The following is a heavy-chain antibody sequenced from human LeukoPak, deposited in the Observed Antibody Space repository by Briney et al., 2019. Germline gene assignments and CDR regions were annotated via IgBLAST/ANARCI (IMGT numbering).Heavy chain of an antibody. CDR1: GFTFDDYA. D-gene: IGHD3-16*01. CDR2: ISWNRGSI. J-gene: IGHJ4*02. CDR3: AKDRTYDYVWGSYLDY. Sequence: GGSLRLSCAASGFTFDDYAVHWVRQAPGKGLEWVSGISWNRGSIGYADSVKGRFTISRDNAKNSLYLQMNSLRAEDTALYYCAKDRTYDYVWGSYLDYWGQGTLVTVSS. V-gene: IGHV3-9*01.